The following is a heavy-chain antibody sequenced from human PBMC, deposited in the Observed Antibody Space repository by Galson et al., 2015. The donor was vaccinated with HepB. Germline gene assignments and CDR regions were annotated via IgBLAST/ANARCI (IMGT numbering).Heavy chain of an antibody. J-gene: IGHJ3*02. V-gene: IGHV6-1*01. CDR3: ARAWTSRPSTRQTDHFDK. CDR1: GDSVSSRTAS. D-gene: IGHD1-1*01. CDR2: TYYRSKWYN. Sequence: CAISGDSVSSRTASWNWIRQSPSRGLEWLGRTYYRSKWYNEYATSVGGRININPDTTENHFSLHLNSVTPEDTAIYYCARAWTSRPSTRQTDHFDKWGQGTLVSVSS.